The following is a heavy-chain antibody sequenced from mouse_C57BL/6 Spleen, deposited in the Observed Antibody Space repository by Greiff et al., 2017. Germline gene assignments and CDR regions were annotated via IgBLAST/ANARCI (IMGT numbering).Heavy chain of an antibody. CDR3: ARRSNYDAMDY. J-gene: IGHJ4*01. CDR1: GYAFSSSW. V-gene: IGHV1-82*01. Sequence: QVQLQQSGPELVKPGASVKISCKASGYAFSSSWMNWVTQRPGTGLEWIGRIYPGDGDTNYNGKFKGKATLTADNSSSTAYMQLSSLTSEDSAVYVGARRSNYDAMDYWGQGTSVTVSS. D-gene: IGHD2-5*01. CDR2: IYPGDGDT.